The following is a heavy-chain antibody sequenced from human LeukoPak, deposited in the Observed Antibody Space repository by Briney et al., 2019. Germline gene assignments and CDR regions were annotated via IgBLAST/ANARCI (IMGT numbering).Heavy chain of an antibody. CDR3: AKSLVVVNDPPDY. CDR2: IKQDGSER. CDR1: GFTFSTCW. Sequence: PGGSLRLSCAASGFTFSTCWMTWVRQAPGKGVEWVANIKQDGSERYYVDSVKGRFTISRDNAKSSLYLQMNSLRAEDTAVYYCAKSLVVVNDPPDYWGQGTLVTVSS. J-gene: IGHJ4*02. V-gene: IGHV3-7*01. D-gene: IGHD2-21*01.